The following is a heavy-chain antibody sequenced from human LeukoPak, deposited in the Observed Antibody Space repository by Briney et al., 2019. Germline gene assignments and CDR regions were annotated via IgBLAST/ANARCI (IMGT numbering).Heavy chain of an antibody. V-gene: IGHV3-74*01. D-gene: IGHD6-13*01. CDR3: ANTRNTGYSSSL. Sequence: GGSLRLSCAASGFTFSSYFWMHWVRQAPGKGLVWVSRIKSDASSSTYADSVKGRFTISRDNAKNSLYLQMNSLRAEDTAVYYCANTRNTGYSSSLGGQGTLVTVSS. CDR1: GFTFSSYFW. CDR2: IKSDASSS. J-gene: IGHJ4*02.